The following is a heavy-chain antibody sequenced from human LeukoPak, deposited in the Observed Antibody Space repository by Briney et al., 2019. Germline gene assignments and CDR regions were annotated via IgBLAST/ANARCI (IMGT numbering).Heavy chain of an antibody. CDR3: ARARTHYDILTGYSSLYYYYMDV. J-gene: IGHJ6*03. Sequence: GASVKVSCKASGYTFTSYGISWVRQAPGQGLEWMGGIIPIFGTANYAQKFQGRVTITTDESTSTAYMELSSLRSEDTAVYYCARARTHYDILTGYSSLYYYYMDVWGKGTTVTVSS. V-gene: IGHV1-69*05. D-gene: IGHD3-9*01. CDR1: GYTFTSYG. CDR2: IIPIFGTA.